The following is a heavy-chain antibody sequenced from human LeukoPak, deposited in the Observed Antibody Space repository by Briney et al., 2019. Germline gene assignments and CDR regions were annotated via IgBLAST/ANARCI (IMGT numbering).Heavy chain of an antibody. V-gene: IGHV3-11*04. D-gene: IGHD2-21*02. Sequence: GGSLRLSCAASGFTFSDYYMSWIRQAPGKGLEWVSYISSSATTIYYADSVKGRFTISRDNAKNSLYLQMNSLRAEDTAVYYCARVSPYCGGDCYSFDYWGQGTLVTVSS. CDR1: GFTFSDYY. J-gene: IGHJ4*02. CDR2: ISSSATTI. CDR3: ARVSPYCGGDCYSFDY.